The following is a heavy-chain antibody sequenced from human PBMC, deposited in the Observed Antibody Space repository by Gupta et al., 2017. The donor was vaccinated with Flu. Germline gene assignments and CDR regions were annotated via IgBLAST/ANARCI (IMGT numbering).Heavy chain of an antibody. J-gene: IGHJ4*02. CDR1: GGSISSSSYY. V-gene: IGHV4-39*01. Sequence: QLQLQESGPGLVKPSETLSLTCTVSGGSISSSSYYWGWIRQPPGKGLEWIGSIYYSGSTYYKPSLKRRVTISVDTSKNQFSRKLSSVTAAETAVYYCARFVEDPDYSYEPYYFDYWGQGTLVTVYS. CDR2: IYYSGST. CDR3: ARFVEDPDYSYEPYYFDY. D-gene: IGHD5-18*01.